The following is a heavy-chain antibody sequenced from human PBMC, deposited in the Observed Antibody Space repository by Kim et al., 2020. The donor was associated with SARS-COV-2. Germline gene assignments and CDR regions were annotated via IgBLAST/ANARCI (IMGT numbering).Heavy chain of an antibody. D-gene: IGHD3-9*01. Sequence: GGSLRLSCAASGFTFSTYGMHWVRQAPGKGLVWVSRVYPYGFLTTYADSVKGRFTISRDNAKNTLYLQMNSLRVEDTAVYYCATSEPRIFGTLNFDPWGRGTLVTVPS. CDR2: VYPYGFLT. J-gene: IGHJ5*02. V-gene: IGHV3-74*03. CDR1: GFTFSTYG. CDR3: ATSEPRIFGTLNFDP.